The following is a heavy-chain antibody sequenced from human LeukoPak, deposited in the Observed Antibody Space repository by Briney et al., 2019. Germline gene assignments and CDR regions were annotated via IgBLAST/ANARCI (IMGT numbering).Heavy chain of an antibody. J-gene: IGHJ4*02. CDR3: VRGGSAASAVFDY. V-gene: IGHV4-4*07. CDR2: IHTSGMT. Sequence: PSETLSLXCTVSGGSISGYYWSWIRLPAGEGLQYIGHIHTSGMTNYNPSLKSRVTMSVDTSKNQFYLKVTSVTASDTAVYYCVRGGSAASAVFDYWGQGALVTVSS. CDR1: GGSISGYY. D-gene: IGHD6-13*01.